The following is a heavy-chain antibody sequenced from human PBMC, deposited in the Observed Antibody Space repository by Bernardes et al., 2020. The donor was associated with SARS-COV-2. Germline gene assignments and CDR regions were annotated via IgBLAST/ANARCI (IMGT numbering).Heavy chain of an antibody. Sequence: SLRLSCAASGFTFSSYGMHWVRQAPGKGLEWVAVISYDGSNKYYADSVKGRFTISRDNSKNTLYLQMNSLRAEDTAVYYCARALGGEQNPVRWGQGTLVTVSS. V-gene: IGHV3-30*03. CDR3: ARALGGEQNPVR. CDR1: GFTFSSYG. D-gene: IGHD3-16*01. J-gene: IGHJ4*02. CDR2: ISYDGSNK.